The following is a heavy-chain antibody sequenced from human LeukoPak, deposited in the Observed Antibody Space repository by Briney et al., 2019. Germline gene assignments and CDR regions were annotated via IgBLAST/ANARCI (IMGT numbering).Heavy chain of an antibody. CDR2: ISSSSSYI. Sequence: GGSLRLSCAASGFTFSSYEMNWVRQAPGKGLEWVSSISSSSSYIYYADSVKGRFTISRDNAKNSLYLQMNSLRAEDTAVYYCARVVMIVVVTDAFDIWGQGTMVTVSS. J-gene: IGHJ3*02. D-gene: IGHD3-22*01. CDR1: GFTFSSYE. V-gene: IGHV3-21*01. CDR3: ARVVMIVVVTDAFDI.